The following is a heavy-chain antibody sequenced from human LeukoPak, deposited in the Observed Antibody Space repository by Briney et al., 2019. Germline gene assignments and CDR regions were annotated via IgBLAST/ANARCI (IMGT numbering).Heavy chain of an antibody. CDR2: MNPNSGNT. J-gene: IGHJ6*03. CDR1: GGTFSSYA. Sequence: ASVKVSCKASGGTFSSYATSWVRQAPGQGLEWMGWMNPNSGNTGYAQKFQGRVTITRNTSISTAYMELSSLRSEDTAVYYCARGNYHYYMDVWGKGTTVTVSS. CDR3: ARGNYHYYMDV. V-gene: IGHV1-8*03.